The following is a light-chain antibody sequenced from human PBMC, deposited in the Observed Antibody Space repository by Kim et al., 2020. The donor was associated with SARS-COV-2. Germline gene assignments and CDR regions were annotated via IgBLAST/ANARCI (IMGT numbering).Light chain of an antibody. CDR1: NIGSKN. V-gene: IGLV3-9*01. Sequence: SVALGRKARITCGGKNIGSKNVHWYQQKPGQAPVLGIYRDSNRPSGIPERFSGSNSGNTATLTISRAQAGDEADYYCQVWDSSTYVFGTGTKVTVL. CDR3: QVWDSSTYV. J-gene: IGLJ1*01. CDR2: RDS.